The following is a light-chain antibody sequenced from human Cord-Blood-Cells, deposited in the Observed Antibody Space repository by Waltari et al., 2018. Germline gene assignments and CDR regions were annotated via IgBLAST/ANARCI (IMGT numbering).Light chain of an antibody. CDR1: QSVSRSY. J-gene: IGKJ1*01. V-gene: IGKV3-20*01. CDR2: GAS. Sequence: EIVLTPSPGTLSLSPGERATPPCRASQSVSRSYLAWYQQKPGQAPRLLIYGASSRATGIPDRFSGSGSGTDFTLTISRLEPEDFAVYYCQQYGSSPWTFGQGTKVEIK. CDR3: QQYGSSPWT.